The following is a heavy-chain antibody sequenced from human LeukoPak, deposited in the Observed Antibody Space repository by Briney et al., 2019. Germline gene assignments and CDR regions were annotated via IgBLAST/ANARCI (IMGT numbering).Heavy chain of an antibody. CDR2: INHSGST. V-gene: IGHV4-34*01. CDR3: ARAGFGLAPHRGTPFDY. Sequence: SETLSLTCAVYGGSFSDYYWSWIRQPPGKGLEWIGEINHSGSTNYNPSLKSRVTISIDTSKNQFSLKLSFMTAADTAVYYCARAGFGLAPHRGTPFDYWGQGTLVTVSS. CDR1: GGSFSDYY. J-gene: IGHJ4*02. D-gene: IGHD6-13*01.